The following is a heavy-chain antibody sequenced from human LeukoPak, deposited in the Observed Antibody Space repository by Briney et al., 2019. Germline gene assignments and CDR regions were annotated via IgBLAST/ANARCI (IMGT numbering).Heavy chain of an antibody. CDR2: MYSSGST. D-gene: IGHD3-10*01. Sequence: SEILSLTCTVSGGSITRDYWSWIRQPPGKGLEWLGYMYSSGSTNYNPSLKSRVIISVDTSKNQFSLKLSSVTAADTAIYYCAGDYNGSGNYFKHWGQGTLVTVSS. CDR1: GGSITRDY. CDR3: AGDYNGSGNYFKH. J-gene: IGHJ4*02. V-gene: IGHV4-59*01.